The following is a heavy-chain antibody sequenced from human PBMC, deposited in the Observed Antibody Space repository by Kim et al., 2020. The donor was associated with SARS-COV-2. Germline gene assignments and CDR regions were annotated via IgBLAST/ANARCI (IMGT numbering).Heavy chain of an antibody. CDR3: ARDSMLMRSGYYPLGFDY. CDR1: GGSISSGGYY. J-gene: IGHJ4*02. Sequence: SETLSLTCTVSGGSISSGGYYWSWIRQHPGKGLEWIGYIYYSGSTYYNPSLKSRVTISVDTSKNQFSLKLSSVTAADTAVYYCARDSMLMRSGYYPLGFDYWGQGTLVTVSS. CDR2: IYYSGST. D-gene: IGHD3-22*01. V-gene: IGHV4-31*03.